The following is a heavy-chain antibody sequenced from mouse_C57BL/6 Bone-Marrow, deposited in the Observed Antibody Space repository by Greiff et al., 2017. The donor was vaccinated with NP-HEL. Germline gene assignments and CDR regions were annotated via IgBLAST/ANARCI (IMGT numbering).Heavy chain of an antibody. J-gene: IGHJ2*01. CDR1: GYSITSGYY. Sequence: EVKVEESGPGLVKPSQSLSLTCSVTGYSITSGYYWNWIRQFPGNKLEWMGYISYDGSNNYNPSLKNRISITRDTSKNQFFLKLNSVTTEDTATYYCARADYGSSHYFDYWGQGTTLTVSS. D-gene: IGHD1-1*01. CDR2: ISYDGSN. V-gene: IGHV3-6*01. CDR3: ARADYGSSHYFDY.